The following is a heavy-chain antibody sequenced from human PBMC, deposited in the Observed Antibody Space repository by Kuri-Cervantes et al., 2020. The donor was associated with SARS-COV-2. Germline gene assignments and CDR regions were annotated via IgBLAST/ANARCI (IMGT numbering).Heavy chain of an antibody. CDR2: ISGSGSST. J-gene: IGHJ4*02. D-gene: IGHD1-26*01. V-gene: IGHV3-23*01. CDR1: GFTFSSYA. Sequence: GESLKISCAASGFTFSSYAMSWVRQAPGKGLEWVSSISGSGSSTYYTDSVKGRFTISRDNSKNTQYLQMDSLRAEDTAVYYCAKSRTGVGDSTDYWGPGTRVTVAS. CDR3: AKSRTGVGDSTDY.